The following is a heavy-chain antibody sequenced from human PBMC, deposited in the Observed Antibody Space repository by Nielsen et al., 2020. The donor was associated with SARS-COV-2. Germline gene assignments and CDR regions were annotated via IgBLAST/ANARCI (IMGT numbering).Heavy chain of an antibody. CDR2: INHSGST. D-gene: IGHD6-19*01. J-gene: IGHJ4*02. V-gene: IGHV4-34*01. CDR1: GGSFSGYY. CDR3: ARVTHSSGWLGKYYFDY. Sequence: GSLRLSCAVYGGSFSGYYWSWIRQPPGKGLEWIGEINHSGSTNYNPSLKSRVTISVDTSKNQFSLKLSSVTAADTAVYYCARVTHSSGWLGKYYFDYWGQGTLVTVSS.